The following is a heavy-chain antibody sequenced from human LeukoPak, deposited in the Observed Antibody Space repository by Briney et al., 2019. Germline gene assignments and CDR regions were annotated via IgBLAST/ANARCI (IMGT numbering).Heavy chain of an antibody. V-gene: IGHV3-11*01. CDR1: GFTFSDYY. J-gene: IGHJ4*02. D-gene: IGHD3-22*01. Sequence: PGGSLRLSCAASGFTFSDYYMSWIRQAPGQGLEWVSYTTNTGGLRYYADSVKGRFTISRDNAKNSLYLQMNSLRAEDMALYYCAKSSGYYFYYFDYWGQGTLVTVSS. CDR2: TTNTGGLR. CDR3: AKSSGYYFYYFDY.